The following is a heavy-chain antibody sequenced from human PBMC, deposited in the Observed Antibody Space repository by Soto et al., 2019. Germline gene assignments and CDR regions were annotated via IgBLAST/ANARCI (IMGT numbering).Heavy chain of an antibody. Sequence: PSETLSLTCTVSGGSISSYYWSWIRQPPGKGLEWIGYIYYSGSTNYNPSLKSRVTISVDTSKNQFSLKLSSVTAADPAVYYCPLVQGELLFVYWGQGXLVTVSS. D-gene: IGHD3-10*01. V-gene: IGHV4-59*01. CDR2: IYYSGST. J-gene: IGHJ4*02. CDR3: PLVQGELLFVY. CDR1: GGSISSYY.